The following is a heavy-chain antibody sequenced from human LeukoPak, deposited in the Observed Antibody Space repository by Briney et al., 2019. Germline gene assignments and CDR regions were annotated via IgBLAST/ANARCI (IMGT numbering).Heavy chain of an antibody. V-gene: IGHV1-46*01. CDR3: ARDREWELLNDAFDI. CDR1: GYTFTSYY. Sequence: GASVKVSCKASGYTFTSYYMHWVRQAPGQGLEWMGIINPSGGSTSYAQKFQGRVTMTRDTSTSTVYMELSSLRSEDTAVYYCARDREWELLNDAFDIWGQGTMVTVSS. D-gene: IGHD1-26*01. CDR2: INPSGGST. J-gene: IGHJ3*02.